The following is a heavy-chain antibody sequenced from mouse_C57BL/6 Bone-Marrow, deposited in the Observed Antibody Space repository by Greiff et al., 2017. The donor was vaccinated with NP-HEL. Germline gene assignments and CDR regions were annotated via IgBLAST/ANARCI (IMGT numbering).Heavy chain of an antibody. CDR1: GYAFSSSW. CDR3: ANSSGYPFAY. CDR2: IYPGDGDT. Sequence: LVESGPELVKPGASVKISCKASGYAFSSSWMNWVKQRPGKGLEWIGRIYPGDGDTNYNGKFKGKATLTADKSSSTAYMQLSSLTSEDSAVYFCANSSGYPFAYWGQGTLVTVSA. V-gene: IGHV1-82*01. D-gene: IGHD3-2*02. J-gene: IGHJ3*01.